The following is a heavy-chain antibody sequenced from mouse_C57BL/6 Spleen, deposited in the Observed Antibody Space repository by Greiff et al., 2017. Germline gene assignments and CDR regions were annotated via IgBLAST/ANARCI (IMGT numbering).Heavy chain of an antibody. V-gene: IGHV1-52*01. D-gene: IGHD1-1*01. Sequence: QVQLQQPGAELVRPGSSVKLSCKASGYTFTSYWMHWVKQRPIQGLEWIGNIDPSDSETHYNQKFKDKATLTVYKSSSTAYMQLSSLTSEDSAVYYCAREGTVVALDYWGQGTTLTVSS. CDR1: GYTFTSYW. J-gene: IGHJ2*01. CDR2: IDPSDSET. CDR3: AREGTVVALDY.